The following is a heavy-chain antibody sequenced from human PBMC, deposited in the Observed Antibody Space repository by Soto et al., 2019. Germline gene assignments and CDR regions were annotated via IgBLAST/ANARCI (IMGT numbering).Heavy chain of an antibody. Sequence: QVQLVQSGAEVKKPGSSVKVSCKASGGTFSSYAISWVRQAPGQGLEWMGGIIPIFGTANYAHKFQGRVTITADEAKSTAYMEPSSLRSEDTAVYYCASVRFGEDTYVYSYYGMDVWGQGTTVTVSS. CDR3: ASVRFGEDTYVYSYYGMDV. J-gene: IGHJ6*02. CDR1: GGTFSSYA. CDR2: IIPIFGTA. D-gene: IGHD3-10*01. V-gene: IGHV1-69*12.